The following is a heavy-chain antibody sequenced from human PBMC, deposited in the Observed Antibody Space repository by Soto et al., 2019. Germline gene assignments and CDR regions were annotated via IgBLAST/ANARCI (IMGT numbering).Heavy chain of an antibody. J-gene: IGHJ5*02. D-gene: IGHD2-15*01. V-gene: IGHV4-61*08. CDR3: ARVEGCSGGSCYSNWFDP. CDR1: GGSISSGGYY. Sequence: PSETLSLTCTFSGGSISSGGYYLSWIRQHPGKGLEWIGYIYYSGSTYYNPSLKSRVTISVDTSKNQFSLKLSSVTAADTAVYYCARVEGCSGGSCYSNWFDPWGQGTLVTVSS. CDR2: IYYSGST.